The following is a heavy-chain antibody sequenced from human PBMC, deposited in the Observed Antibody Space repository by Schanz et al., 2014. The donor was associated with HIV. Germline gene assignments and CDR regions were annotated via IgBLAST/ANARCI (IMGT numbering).Heavy chain of an antibody. CDR1: GFIFSNFH. V-gene: IGHV3-74*02. J-gene: IGHJ4*02. CDR2: INSDGSNT. Sequence: MQLVESGGGLVKPGGSLRLSCAASGFIFSNFHMSWIRQTPGKGLVWVSRINSDGSNTNYADSVKGRFTISRDNAKKSLYLQMNSLRAEDTAVYYCANEEVPNDYWGQGTLVTVSS. CDR3: ANEEVPNDY.